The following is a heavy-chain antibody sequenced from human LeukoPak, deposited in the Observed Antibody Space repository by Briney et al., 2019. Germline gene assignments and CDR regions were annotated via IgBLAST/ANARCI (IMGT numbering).Heavy chain of an antibody. CDR2: LYYDGRT. J-gene: IGHJ5*02. CDR1: SDSVSNSNYY. Sequence: SETLSLTCTVFSDSVSNSNYYWAWFRQPPGKGLDWIGSLYYDGRTYYSPSLESRVTVSVDTSKNQFALKLTSVTAADTSVYYCARRRRKWDVNWCDPWGPGTLVTVS. CDR3: ARRRRKWDVNWCDP. V-gene: IGHV4-39*01. D-gene: IGHD1-26*01.